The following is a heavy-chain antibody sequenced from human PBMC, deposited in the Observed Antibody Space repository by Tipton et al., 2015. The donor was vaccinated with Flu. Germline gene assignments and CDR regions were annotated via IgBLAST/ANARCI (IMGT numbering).Heavy chain of an antibody. V-gene: IGHV4-39*01. CDR2: IYPSGTT. D-gene: IGHD3-10*02. J-gene: IGHJ4*02. CDR1: SGSIGSTNYF. CDR3: ARLSYYDVDLKNFYFDY. Sequence: TLPLTCTVSSGSIGSTNYFCAWIRQPPGKRLELIGSIYPSGTTYYNPSLKSRVTISADTSKSQFSLMLKSVTAADTAVYYCARLSYYDVDLKNFYFDYWGQGALVTVSS.